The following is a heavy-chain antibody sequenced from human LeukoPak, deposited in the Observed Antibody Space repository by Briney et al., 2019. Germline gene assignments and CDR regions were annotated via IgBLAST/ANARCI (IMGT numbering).Heavy chain of an antibody. CDR3: ASDSGYDRGVFDY. J-gene: IGHJ4*02. V-gene: IGHV3-53*01. D-gene: IGHD5-12*01. Sequence: RGSLRLSRADSRFTPTNNNMRWVRHAPGGGLERVSVVYSRGNTSYTDSVTGRFTISRDNSKNTLYLQRNGLRVEDTAVYFCASDSGYDRGVFDYWGQGALVTVSS. CDR2: VYSRGNT. CDR1: RFTPTNNN.